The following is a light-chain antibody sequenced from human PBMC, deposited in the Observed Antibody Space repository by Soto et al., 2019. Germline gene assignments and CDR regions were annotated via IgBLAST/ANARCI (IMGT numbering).Light chain of an antibody. J-gene: IGKJ5*01. Sequence: EIVLTQSPGTLSLSPGERATLSCRASQSVSRTYLAWYQQKPVQAPRLLIYATSSRATGIPDRFSGSGSGTEFTLTISSLQPDDFATYYCQQYNSYPITFGQGTRLEI. V-gene: IGKV3-20*01. CDR3: QQYNSYPIT. CDR1: QSVSRTY. CDR2: ATS.